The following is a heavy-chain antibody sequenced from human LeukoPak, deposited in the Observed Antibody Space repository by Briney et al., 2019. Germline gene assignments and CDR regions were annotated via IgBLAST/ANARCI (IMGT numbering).Heavy chain of an antibody. J-gene: IGHJ6*02. CDR2: IIPIFGTA. V-gene: IGHV1-69*05. Sequence: SVKVSCKASGGTFSSYAISWVRQAPGQGLEWMGGIIPIFGTANYAQKFQGRVTITTDESTSTAYMELSSLRSEDTAVYYCARDLFYYDSSGSNKVYYYGMDVWGQGTTVTVSS. CDR3: ARDLFYYDSSGSNKVYYYGMDV. CDR1: GGTFSSYA. D-gene: IGHD3-22*01.